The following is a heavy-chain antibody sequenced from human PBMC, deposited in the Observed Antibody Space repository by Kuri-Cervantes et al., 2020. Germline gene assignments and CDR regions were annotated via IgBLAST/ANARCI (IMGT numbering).Heavy chain of an antibody. CDR2: MSKRESP. CDR1: GASVSTGSYY. CDR3: ARAGAVIVVFDP. D-gene: IGHD3-22*01. J-gene: IGHJ5*02. Sequence: ESLKISCSVSGASVSTGSYYWSWIRQSPGKGLEWIAYMSKRESPKYNPSLESRVTISLDTAQNQFSLKLTSVTAADTAVYYCARAGAVIVVFDPWGQGTLVTVSS. V-gene: IGHV4-61*01.